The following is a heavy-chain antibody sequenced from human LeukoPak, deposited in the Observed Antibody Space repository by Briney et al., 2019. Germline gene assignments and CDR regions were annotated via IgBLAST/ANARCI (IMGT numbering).Heavy chain of an antibody. CDR1: GFINFGNYG. CDR2: ISYDGSNK. V-gene: IGHV3-30*18. Sequence: GGSLRLSCAASGFINFGNYGMHWVRQAPGKGLEWVAVISYDGSNKDYVDSVKGRFTISRDTSKNTLDLQMNSLGTEDTAIYYCAKASFADSSGTAAPVDYWGQGTQVTVSP. J-gene: IGHJ4*02. D-gene: IGHD3-22*01. CDR3: AKASFADSSGTAAPVDY.